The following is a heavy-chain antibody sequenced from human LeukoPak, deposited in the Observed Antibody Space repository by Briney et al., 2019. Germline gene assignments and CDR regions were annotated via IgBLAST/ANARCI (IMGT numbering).Heavy chain of an antibody. CDR2: ICCTGGRT. CDR3: VYQVMGAVE. J-gene: IGHJ1*01. Sequence: PGGSLRLSCLASGFTFSNFAMHWVRQGPGKGLEYVSGICCTGGRTYYADSVQGRFTISRDNSKNTRYLQMSSLRPEDTAVYYCVYQVMGAVEWGQGTLVTVSS. V-gene: IGHV3-64D*09. CDR1: GFTFSNFA. D-gene: IGHD1-26*01.